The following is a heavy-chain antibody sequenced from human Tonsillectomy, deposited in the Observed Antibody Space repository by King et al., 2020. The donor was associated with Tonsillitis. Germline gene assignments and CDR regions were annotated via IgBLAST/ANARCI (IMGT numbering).Heavy chain of an antibody. D-gene: IGHD3-3*01. V-gene: IGHV3-9*01. CDR3: AKAYVCWGGSPYYGIDF. CDR1: GFTFDDYA. Sequence: VQLVESGGGLVQPGRSLRLSCAASGFTFDDYAMHWVRQAPGKGLEWVSGISWNSGGIVYADSVKGRFTISRDYAKNSLYLQMNSLRAKDTALYYCAKAYVCWGGSPYYGIDFSGPGATVTVSS. CDR2: ISWNSGGI. J-gene: IGHJ6*02.